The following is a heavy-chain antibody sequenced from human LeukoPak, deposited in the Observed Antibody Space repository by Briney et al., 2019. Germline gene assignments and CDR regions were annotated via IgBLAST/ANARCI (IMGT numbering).Heavy chain of an antibody. CDR2: IRSKAYGVTT. CDR3: TRVLGAVTTWWYYYYMDV. Sequence: PGGSLRLSCTASGFTFGDYAMSWVRQAPGKGLEWVGFIRSKAYGVTTEYAASVKGRFTISRDDSKSIAYLQMNSLKTEDTAVYYCTRVLGAVTTWWYYYYMDVWGKGTTVTISS. CDR1: GFTFGDYA. V-gene: IGHV3-49*04. J-gene: IGHJ6*03. D-gene: IGHD4-17*01.